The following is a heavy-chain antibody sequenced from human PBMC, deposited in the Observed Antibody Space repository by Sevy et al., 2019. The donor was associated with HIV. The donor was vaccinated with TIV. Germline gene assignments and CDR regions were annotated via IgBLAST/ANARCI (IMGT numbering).Heavy chain of an antibody. V-gene: IGHV4-38-2*02. J-gene: IGHJ3*02. CDR1: GYSISSGYY. Sequence: SETLSLTCTVSGYSISSGYYWGWIRQPPGKGLEWIGSIYHSGSTYYNPSLKSRVTISVDTSKNQFSLKLSSVTAADTAVYYCARDQTDYDYVWGGYRPPDVNDAFDIWGQGTMVTVSS. CDR3: ARDQTDYDYVWGGYRPPDVNDAFDI. D-gene: IGHD3-16*02. CDR2: IYHSGST.